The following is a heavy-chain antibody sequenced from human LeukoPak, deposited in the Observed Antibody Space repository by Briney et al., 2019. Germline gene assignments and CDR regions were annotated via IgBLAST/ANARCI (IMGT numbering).Heavy chain of an antibody. V-gene: IGHV3-53*01. CDR1: GFTVSSNY. J-gene: IGHJ3*02. CDR2: IYSGGST. Sequence: GGSLRLSCAASGFTVSSNYMSWVRQAPGKGLEWVSVIYSGGSTYYVDSVKGRFTISRDNSKNTLYLQMNSLRAEDTAVYYCARDPKRYYYDSSGAFDIWGQGTMVTVSS. D-gene: IGHD3-22*01. CDR3: ARDPKRYYYDSSGAFDI.